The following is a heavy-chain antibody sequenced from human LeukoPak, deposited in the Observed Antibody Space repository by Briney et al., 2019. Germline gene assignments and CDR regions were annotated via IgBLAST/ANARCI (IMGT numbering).Heavy chain of an antibody. J-gene: IGHJ4*02. CDR1: GFTFSRNA. CDR3: VRGCKGRDYFDY. CDR2: LSSDGRNK. V-gene: IGHV3-30*04. Sequence: GGSLRLSCAASGFTFSRNAMHWVRQAPGKGLEWVTVLSSDGRNKYYADSVKGRFTISRDNSKNTLYLQMNSLRAEDTAKYYCVRGCKGRDYFDYWGQGTLVTVSS. D-gene: IGHD3-10*01.